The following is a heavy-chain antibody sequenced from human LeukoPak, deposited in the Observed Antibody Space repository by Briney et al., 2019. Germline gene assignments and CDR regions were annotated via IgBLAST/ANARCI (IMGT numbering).Heavy chain of an antibody. J-gene: IGHJ6*03. V-gene: IGHV3-7*01. CDR2: LNEDGSQK. CDR1: GFTFRNYW. Sequence: PGGSLRLSCAASGFTFRNYWMSWVRQAPGRGLEWVAFLNEDGSQKHYMASVKGRFTISRDNAKNSLYLQMDSLSAEDTAVYYCVRDVGYFRMDIWGEGTTVTVSS. D-gene: IGHD3-9*01. CDR3: VRDVGYFRMDI.